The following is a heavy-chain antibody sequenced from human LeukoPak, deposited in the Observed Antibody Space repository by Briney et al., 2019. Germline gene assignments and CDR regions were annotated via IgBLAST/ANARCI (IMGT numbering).Heavy chain of an antibody. V-gene: IGHV1-46*01. CDR2: INHSGGST. CDR3: ARDLQQVVAATLSYYYYGMDV. CDR1: GYTFTSYY. J-gene: IGHJ6*04. Sequence: GASVKVSCKASGYTFTSYYMHWVRQAPGQGREWMGIINHSGGSTSYAQKFQGRVTMTRDTSTSTVYMELSSLRSEDTAVYYCARDLQQVVAATLSYYYYGMDVWGKGTTVTVSS. D-gene: IGHD2-15*01.